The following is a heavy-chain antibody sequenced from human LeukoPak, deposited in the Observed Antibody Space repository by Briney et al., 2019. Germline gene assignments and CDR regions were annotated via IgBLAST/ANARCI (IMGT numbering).Heavy chain of an antibody. Sequence: GESLKISCKGSGYSFTSYWIGWVRQMPGKGLEWMGIMYPYKSETRYSPSFQGQVTISADMSISTAYLQWGSLKASDTAIYYCATGIRTVTHLGYWGQGTLVSVSS. CDR3: ATGIRTVTHLGY. D-gene: IGHD2-21*02. CDR1: GYSFTSYW. CDR2: MYPYKSET. J-gene: IGHJ4*02. V-gene: IGHV5-51*01.